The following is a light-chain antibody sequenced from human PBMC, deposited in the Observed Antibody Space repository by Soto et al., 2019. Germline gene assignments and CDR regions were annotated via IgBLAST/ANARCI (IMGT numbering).Light chain of an antibody. J-gene: IGLJ2*01. Sequence: QSALTQPASVSGSPGQSITISCTGTSGDIGGYNYVSWYQQHPGKAPKLMIYDVSHRPSGVSNRFSGSKSGNTASLTISGLQAEDEADYYCSSYTSSSTLVVFGGGTKLTVL. V-gene: IGLV2-14*03. CDR3: SSYTSSSTLVV. CDR1: SGDIGGYNY. CDR2: DVS.